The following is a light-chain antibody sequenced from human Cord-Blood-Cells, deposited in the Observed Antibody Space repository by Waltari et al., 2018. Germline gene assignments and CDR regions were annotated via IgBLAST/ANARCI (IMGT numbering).Light chain of an antibody. CDR3: QQSYSTLLFT. CDR2: AAS. CDR1: QSISSY. Sequence: DIQMTQSPSSLSASVGDRVTNTCRASQSISSYLNWYQQKPGKAPKRLIYAASSLQSGVPSRCSGSGSGTDFTLTIISLQPEDFATYYCQQSYSTLLFTFGPGTKVDIK. J-gene: IGKJ3*01. V-gene: IGKV1-39*01.